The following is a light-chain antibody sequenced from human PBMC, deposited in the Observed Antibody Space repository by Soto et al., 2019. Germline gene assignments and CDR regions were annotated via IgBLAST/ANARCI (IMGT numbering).Light chain of an antibody. Sequence: DIHMTQSPSSLSASVGDRVTITCRASQTINTNLNWYQQKPGKAPKLLMYAASSLQSGAPSRFSGSGSGTEFTLTISSLQPDDFASYYCQQSYSAPLTFGGGTTVEIK. J-gene: IGKJ4*01. V-gene: IGKV1-39*01. CDR1: QTINTN. CDR2: AAS. CDR3: QQSYSAPLT.